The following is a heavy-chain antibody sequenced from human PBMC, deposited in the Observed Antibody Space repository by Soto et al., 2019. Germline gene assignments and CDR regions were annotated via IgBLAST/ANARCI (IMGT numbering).Heavy chain of an antibody. V-gene: IGHV3-30*18. CDR3: AKESAYDYVWGSYRPYYFDY. J-gene: IGHJ4*02. CDR2: ISYDGSNK. Sequence: GRSLRRSCAASGFTFSSNGIHGGRQSPGKGLQCVAVISYDGSNKYYADSVKGRFTISRDNSKNTLYLQMNSLRAEDTAVYYCAKESAYDYVWGSYRPYYFDYWGQGTLVTVSS. D-gene: IGHD3-16*02. CDR1: GFTFSSNG.